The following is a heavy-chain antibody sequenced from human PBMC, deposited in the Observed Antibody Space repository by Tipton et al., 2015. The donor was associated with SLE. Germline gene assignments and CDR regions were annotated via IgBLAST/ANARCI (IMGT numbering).Heavy chain of an antibody. Sequence: TLSLTYTVSGGSISSYYWSWIRQPPGKGLEWIGYIYYSGSTNYNPSLKSRVTISVDTSKNQFSLKLSSVTAADTAVYYCARDRPYSYCGGDCTNAFDIWGQGTMVTVSS. J-gene: IGHJ3*02. CDR2: IYYSGST. CDR1: GGSISSYY. V-gene: IGHV4-59*01. D-gene: IGHD2-21*01. CDR3: ARDRPYSYCGGDCTNAFDI.